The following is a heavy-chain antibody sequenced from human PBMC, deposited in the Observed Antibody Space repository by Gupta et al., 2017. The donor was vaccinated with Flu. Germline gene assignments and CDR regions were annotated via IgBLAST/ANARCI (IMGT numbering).Heavy chain of an antibody. CDR2: INSDGSST. CDR3: VASRSDSDL. CDR1: GFTIGNYW. Sequence: EVQVVESGGGLVQPGGYLRLSCAGSGFTIGNYWTHWVRQGPRKGLVWVSGINSDGSSTGYADSVKGRFTISKDTARNTLYLQMNSLTAEDTAVYYCVASRSDSDLWGQGALVTVSS. J-gene: IGHJ4*02. D-gene: IGHD6-6*01. V-gene: IGHV3-74*01.